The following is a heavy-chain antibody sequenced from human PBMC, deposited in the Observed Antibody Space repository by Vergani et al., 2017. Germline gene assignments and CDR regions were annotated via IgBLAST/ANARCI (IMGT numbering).Heavy chain of an antibody. CDR1: GFTFDDYA. V-gene: IGHV3-9*01. Sequence: EVQLLESGGGLVQPGGSLRLSCAASGFTFDDYAMHWVRQAPGKGLEWVSGISWNSGSIGYADSVKGRFTISRDNAKNSLYLQMNSLRAEDTALYYCAKDLFGYCSGGSCYRGAFDIWGQGTMVTVSS. CDR3: AKDLFGYCSGGSCYRGAFDI. J-gene: IGHJ3*02. CDR2: ISWNSGSI. D-gene: IGHD2-15*01.